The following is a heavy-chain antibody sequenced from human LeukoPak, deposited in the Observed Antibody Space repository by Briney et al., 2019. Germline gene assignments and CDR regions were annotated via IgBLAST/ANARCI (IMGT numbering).Heavy chain of an antibody. D-gene: IGHD5-18*01. CDR3: ARESGGYSYGYAHYYYYYYMDV. V-gene: IGHV4-34*01. CDR1: GGSFSGYY. J-gene: IGHJ6*03. Sequence: PSETLSLTCAVYGGSFSGYYWSWIRQPPGKGLEWIGEINHSGSTNYNPSLKSRVTISVDTSKNQFSLKLSSVTAADTAVYYCARESGGYSYGYAHYYYYYYMDVWGKGTTVTVSS. CDR2: INHSGST.